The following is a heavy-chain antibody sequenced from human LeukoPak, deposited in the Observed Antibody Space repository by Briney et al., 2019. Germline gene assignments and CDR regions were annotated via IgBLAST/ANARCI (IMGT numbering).Heavy chain of an antibody. CDR2: MNPNSGNT. CDR3: AKDGSGSYYTPSNFDY. D-gene: IGHD3-10*01. CDR1: GYTFTSYD. Sequence: ASVKVSCKASGYTFTSYDINWVRQATGQGLEWMGWMNPNSGNTGYAQKFQGRVTMTRNTSISTAYMELNSLRAEDTAVYYCAKDGSGSYYTPSNFDYWGQGTLVTISS. J-gene: IGHJ4*02. V-gene: IGHV1-8*01.